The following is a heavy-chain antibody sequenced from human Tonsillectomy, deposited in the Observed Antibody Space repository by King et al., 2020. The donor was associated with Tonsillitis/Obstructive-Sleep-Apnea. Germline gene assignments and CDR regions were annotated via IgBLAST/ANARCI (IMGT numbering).Heavy chain of an antibody. Sequence: VQLVESGGGLVQPGGSLRLSCAASGFTFSTYWMHWVRQAPGKGLVWVSRINGDGSSTSYADSVKGRFTISRDNAKNTLYLQMNGLRADDTAVYFCATLCDLWTGYYSDYWGQGTVVTVSS. V-gene: IGHV3-74*01. CDR1: GFTFSTYW. J-gene: IGHJ4*02. CDR2: INGDGSST. D-gene: IGHD3/OR15-3a*01. CDR3: ATLCDLWTGYYSDY.